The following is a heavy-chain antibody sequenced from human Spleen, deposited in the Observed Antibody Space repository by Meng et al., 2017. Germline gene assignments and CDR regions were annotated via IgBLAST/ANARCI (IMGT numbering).Heavy chain of an antibody. Sequence: GESLKISCAASGFTFSRYAIHWVRQAPGKGLEWVSAISISGDSTRDADSVKGRFTISRNNSRSTLHLQMNSLRAEDTAVYYCAKEIRPNDYWGQGTLVTVSS. V-gene: IGHV3-23*01. J-gene: IGHJ4*02. CDR1: GFTFSRYA. CDR3: AKEIRPNDY. CDR2: ISISGDST.